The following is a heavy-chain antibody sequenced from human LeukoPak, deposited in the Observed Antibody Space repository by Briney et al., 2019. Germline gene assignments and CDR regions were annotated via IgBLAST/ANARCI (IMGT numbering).Heavy chain of an antibody. CDR3: ARYGYNYGLDY. Sequence: GGSLRLSCAASGFTFSSSWMSWVRQVPGKGLEWVANIKSDGSGEYYVDSLKGRFTISRDNAKNSLYLQMNSLRAEDTAVYYCARYGYNYGLDYWGQGTLVTVSS. V-gene: IGHV3-7*01. J-gene: IGHJ4*02. D-gene: IGHD5-24*01. CDR2: IKSDGSGE. CDR1: GFTFSSSW.